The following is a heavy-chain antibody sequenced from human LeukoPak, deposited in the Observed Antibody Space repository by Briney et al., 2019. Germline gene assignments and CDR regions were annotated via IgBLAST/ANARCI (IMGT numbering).Heavy chain of an antibody. CDR2: IYHSGST. CDR3: ARDGRSTFDY. CDR1: GGSISSGGYY. V-gene: IGHV4-30-2*01. D-gene: IGHD5/OR15-5a*01. J-gene: IGHJ4*02. Sequence: PSETLSLTCTVSGGSISSGGYYWSWIRQPPGKGLEWIGYIYHSGSTYYNPSLRSRVTISVDRSKNQFSLKLSSVTAADTAVYYCARDGRSTFDYWGQGTLVTVSS.